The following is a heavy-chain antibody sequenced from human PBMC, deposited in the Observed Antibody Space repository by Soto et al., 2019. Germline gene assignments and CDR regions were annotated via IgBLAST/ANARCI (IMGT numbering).Heavy chain of an antibody. J-gene: IGHJ4*02. CDR2: IYTSGST. CDR1: GGSISSYY. Sequence: QVQLQESGPGLVKPSETLSLTCTVSGGSISSYYWSWIRQPAGKGLEWIGRIYTSGSTNYNPSLKSRVTMSVDTSNNQFSLKLSSVIAADTAVYYCARAPRYSSSWFLDYWGQGTLVTVSS. CDR3: ARAPRYSSSWFLDY. V-gene: IGHV4-4*07. D-gene: IGHD6-6*01.